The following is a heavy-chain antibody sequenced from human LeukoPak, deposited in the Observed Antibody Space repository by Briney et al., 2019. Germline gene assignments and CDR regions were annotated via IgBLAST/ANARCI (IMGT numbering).Heavy chain of an antibody. V-gene: IGHV4-34*01. J-gene: IGHJ4*02. CDR1: GGSFSGYY. Sequence: SETLSLTCAVYGGSFSGYYWSWIRQPPGKGLEWIGEINHRGSTNYNPSLKSRVTISVDTSKNQFSLKLSSVTAADTAVYYCAGDYYDSSGYYLLWGQGTLVTVSS. D-gene: IGHD3-22*01. CDR2: INHRGST. CDR3: AGDYYDSSGYYLL.